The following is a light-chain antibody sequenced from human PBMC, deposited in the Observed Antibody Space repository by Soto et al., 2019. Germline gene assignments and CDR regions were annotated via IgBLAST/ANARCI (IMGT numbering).Light chain of an antibody. Sequence: DIVLTQSPGTLSLSPGERATLSCRASESVSNNYLAWYQQKPGQAPRLLIYGASNRATSIPDRFSGSGSGTDFTLTISRLEPEDFAVYYCQQDGSSGTFGQGTKVDIK. CDR2: GAS. J-gene: IGKJ1*01. CDR1: ESVSNNY. CDR3: QQDGSSGT. V-gene: IGKV3-20*01.